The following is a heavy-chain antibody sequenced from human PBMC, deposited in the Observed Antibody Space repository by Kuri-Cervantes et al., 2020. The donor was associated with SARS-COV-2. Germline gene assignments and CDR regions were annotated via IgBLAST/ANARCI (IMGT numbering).Heavy chain of an antibody. V-gene: IGHV3-74*01. Sequence: GESLKISCAASGFTFSSYWMHWARQAPGKGLVWVSRINSDGSSTSYADSVKGRFTISRDNAKNTLYLQMNSLRAEDTAVYYCATLDGMDVWGQGTTVTVSS. CDR2: INSDGSST. CDR1: GFTFSSYW. CDR3: ATLDGMDV. J-gene: IGHJ6*02.